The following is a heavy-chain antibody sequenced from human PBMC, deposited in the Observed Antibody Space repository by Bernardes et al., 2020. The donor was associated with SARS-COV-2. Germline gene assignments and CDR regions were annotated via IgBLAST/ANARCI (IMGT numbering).Heavy chain of an antibody. Sequence: QTLSLTCTVSGVSLSSTTYYWGWIRQPPGKGLQWIGSVDHSGGTYYNPSLRSRVTVSIDTSKNQYSLNLTSVTPEDTAVYYCASPRVDFDWLLPLDYWGRGTRVTVSS. J-gene: IGHJ4*02. CDR1: GVSLSSTTYY. CDR2: VDHSGGT. CDR3: ASPRVDFDWLLPLDY. D-gene: IGHD3-9*01. V-gene: IGHV4-39*01.